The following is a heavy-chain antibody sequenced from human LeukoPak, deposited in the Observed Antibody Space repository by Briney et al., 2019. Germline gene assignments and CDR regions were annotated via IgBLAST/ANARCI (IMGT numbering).Heavy chain of an antibody. CDR3: ASLNYDFWSGYYLDY. CDR1: SDSISSYY. Sequence: SETLSLTCTVSSDSISSYYWSWIRQPPGKGLEWIGFIYYSGSTNYNPSLRSRVTMSMDTSKNQFSLKLTSVTAADTAVYYCASLNYDFWSGYYLDYWGQGTLVTVSS. CDR2: IYYSGST. V-gene: IGHV4-59*01. D-gene: IGHD3-3*01. J-gene: IGHJ4*02.